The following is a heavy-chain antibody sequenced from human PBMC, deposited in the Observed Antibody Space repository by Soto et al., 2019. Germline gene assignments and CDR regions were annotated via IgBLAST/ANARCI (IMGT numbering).Heavy chain of an antibody. CDR2: ISWNSGSI. CDR3: AKGKSIAVPGTLYYYGMDV. D-gene: IGHD6-19*01. J-gene: IGHJ6*02. Sequence: SLRLSCAASGFTFDDYAMHWVRQAPGKGLERVSGISWNSGSIGYADSVKGRFTISRDNAKNSLYLQMNSLRAEDTALYYCAKGKSIAVPGTLYYYGMDVWGQGTTVTVSS. CDR1: GFTFDDYA. V-gene: IGHV3-9*01.